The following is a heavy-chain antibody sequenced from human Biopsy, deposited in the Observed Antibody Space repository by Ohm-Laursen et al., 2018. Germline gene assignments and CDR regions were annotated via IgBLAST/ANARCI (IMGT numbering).Heavy chain of an antibody. V-gene: IGHV4-4*07. D-gene: IGHD1-26*01. CDR2: IYSNGNT. Sequence: SDTLSLTWAVSGGSISGHFWSWVRQPAGKGLEWIGRIYSNGNTNYNPSLKSRVSMSVDTSKNHFSLNLTSVTAADTAMYYCARDEGLLRAFDIWGQGTLGTVSS. CDR3: ARDEGLLRAFDI. J-gene: IGHJ3*02. CDR1: GGSISGHF.